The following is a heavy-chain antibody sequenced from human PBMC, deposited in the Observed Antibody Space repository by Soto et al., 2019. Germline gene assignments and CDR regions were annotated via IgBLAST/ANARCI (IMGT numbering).Heavy chain of an antibody. CDR2: INHSGST. D-gene: IGHD2-2*01. CDR3: ARGYCSSTSCYLYSQH. CDR1: GGSFSGYY. V-gene: IGHV4-34*01. J-gene: IGHJ1*01. Sequence: QVQLQQWGAGLLKPSETLSLTCAVYGGSFSGYYWSWIRQPPGKGLEWIGEINHSGSTNYNPSLKSRVTISVDTSKNQFSLKLSSVTAADTAVYYCARGYCSSTSCYLYSQHWGQGTLVTVSS.